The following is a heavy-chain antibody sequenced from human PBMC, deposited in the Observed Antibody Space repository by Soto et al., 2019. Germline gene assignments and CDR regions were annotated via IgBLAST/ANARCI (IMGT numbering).Heavy chain of an antibody. CDR3: ARRYRDDSSGYYYGYDAFEI. J-gene: IGHJ3*02. D-gene: IGHD3-22*01. Sequence: PGESLKISCKGSGYSFTSYWIGWVRQMPGKGLEWMGIIYPGDSDTRYSPSFQGQVTISADKSISTAYLQWSSLKASDTAMYYCARRYRDDSSGYYYGYDAFEIWGQGTMVTVSS. CDR1: GYSFTSYW. CDR2: IYPGDSDT. V-gene: IGHV5-51*01.